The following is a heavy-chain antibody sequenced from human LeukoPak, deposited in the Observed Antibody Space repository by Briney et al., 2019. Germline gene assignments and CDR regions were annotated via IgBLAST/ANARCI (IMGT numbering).Heavy chain of an antibody. Sequence: ASVKVSCKAFGYSLTNYYVHWVRQAPGQGLEGMGGINPSGGSTSYAQKFQGRITVTSDTYTNAVYMDLSSLRSEDTATYYCARGAPTTRIGAGRFDYWGQGSLLTVAS. V-gene: IGHV1-46*01. J-gene: IGHJ4*02. D-gene: IGHD5-12*01. CDR1: GYSLTNYY. CDR3: ARGAPTTRIGAGRFDY. CDR2: INPSGGST.